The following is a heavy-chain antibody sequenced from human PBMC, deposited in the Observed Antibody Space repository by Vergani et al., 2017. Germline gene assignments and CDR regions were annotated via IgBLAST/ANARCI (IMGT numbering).Heavy chain of an antibody. D-gene: IGHD1-14*01. CDR3: ARAVDSGTYYYYYXMDV. V-gene: IGHV4-59*01. J-gene: IGHJ6*03. CDR1: GGSISSYY. CDR2: IYYSGST. Sequence: QVQLQESGPGLVKPSETLSLTCTVSGGSISSYYWSWIRQPPGKGLEWIGYIYYSGSTNYNPSLKSRVTISVDTSKNQFSLKLSSVTAADTAVYYCARAVDSGTYYYYYXMDVWGKGTTVTVSS.